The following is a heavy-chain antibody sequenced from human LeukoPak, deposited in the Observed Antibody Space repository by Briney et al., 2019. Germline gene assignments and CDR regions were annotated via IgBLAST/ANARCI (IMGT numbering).Heavy chain of an antibody. J-gene: IGHJ4*02. CDR2: IRYDGKNK. CDR3: AKETGMDSWRPFDY. V-gene: IGHV3-30*02. Sequence: GGSLRLSCAASGFTFSEFGMHWVRQAPGKGLEWVAFIRYDGKNKYYRDSVKGRFTISRDNSENTMSLQMNSLRSEDTAFYYCAKETGMDSWRPFDYWGQGTLVTVSS. D-gene: IGHD3-3*01. CDR1: GFTFSEFG.